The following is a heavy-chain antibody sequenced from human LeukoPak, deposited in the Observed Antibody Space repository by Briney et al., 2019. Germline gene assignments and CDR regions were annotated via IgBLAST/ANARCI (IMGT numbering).Heavy chain of an antibody. CDR1: GGSISSYY. D-gene: IGHD5-24*01. CDR3: ARENGYKNDY. CDR2: MYYSGST. J-gene: IGHJ4*02. Sequence: PSETLSLTCTVSGGSISSYYWSWIRQPPGKGLEWIGSMYYSGSTNYNPSLKSRVTISVDTSKNQFSLKLSSVTAADTAVYYCARENGYKNDYWGQGTPVTVSS. V-gene: IGHV4-59*01.